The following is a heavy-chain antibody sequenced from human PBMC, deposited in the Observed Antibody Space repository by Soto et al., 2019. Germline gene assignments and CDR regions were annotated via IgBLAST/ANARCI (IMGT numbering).Heavy chain of an antibody. D-gene: IGHD3-9*01. CDR1: GFTLSRFW. V-gene: IGHV3-30-3*01. CDR2: ISYDGSNK. J-gene: IGHJ3*02. Sequence: PGGSLRLSCAAYGFTLSRFWMSWVRQTPGKGLEWVAVISYDGSNKYYADSVKGRFTISRDNSKNTLYLQMNSLRAEDTAVYYCARDDYDILTGYYNAFDSRGQGTTVTVSS. CDR3: ARDDYDILTGYYNAFDS.